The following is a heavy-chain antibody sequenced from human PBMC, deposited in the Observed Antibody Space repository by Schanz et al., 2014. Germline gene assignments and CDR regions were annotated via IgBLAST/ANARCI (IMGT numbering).Heavy chain of an antibody. CDR2: IYIGGNT. V-gene: IGHV3-66*01. CDR1: GFSVGNKY. J-gene: IGHJ4*02. CDR3: ARGGPAYYFDD. Sequence: EVQLVESGGGLVQPGGSLRLSCAASGFSVGNKYMNWVRQAPGKGLEWVSFIYIGGNTYYADSVKGRFTISRDNSRSTMYLQMNSLRAEDTAVYYCARGGPAYYFDDWGQGTLVTVSS.